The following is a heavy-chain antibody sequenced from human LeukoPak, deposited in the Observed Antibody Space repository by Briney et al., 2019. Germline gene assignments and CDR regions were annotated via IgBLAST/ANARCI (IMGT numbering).Heavy chain of an antibody. CDR1: GFTFSSYS. V-gene: IGHV3-21*01. D-gene: IGHD1-26*01. CDR3: AREILSGSYRKFDY. J-gene: IGHJ4*02. CDR2: ISSSSSYI. Sequence: GGSLRLSCAASGFTFSSYSMNWVRQAPGKGLEWVSSISSSSSYIYYADSVKGRFTISRDNAKNSLYLQMNSLRAEDTAVYYCAREILSGSYRKFDYWGQGTLVTVSS.